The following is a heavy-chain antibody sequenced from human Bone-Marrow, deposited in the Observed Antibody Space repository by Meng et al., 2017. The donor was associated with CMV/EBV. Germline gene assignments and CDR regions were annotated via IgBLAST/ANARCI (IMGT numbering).Heavy chain of an antibody. CDR2: IYYSGST. V-gene: IGHV4-30-4*01. D-gene: IGHD2-2*01. CDR3: ASVYCSSTSCYFENWFDP. Sequence: ISSGDYYWSWIRQPPGKGLEWIGYIYYSGSTYYNPSLKSRVTISVDTSKNQFSLKLSSVTAADTAVYYCASVYCSSTSCYFENWFDPWGQGTLVTVSS. CDR1: ISSGDYY. J-gene: IGHJ5*02.